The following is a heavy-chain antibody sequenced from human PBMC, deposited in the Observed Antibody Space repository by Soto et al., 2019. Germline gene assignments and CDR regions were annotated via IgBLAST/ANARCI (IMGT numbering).Heavy chain of an antibody. V-gene: IGHV3-30*03. CDR2: ISNDGGTQ. CDR3: ARDIWSGNYKWFDS. CDR1: TLTVSLYG. J-gene: IGHJ5*01. D-gene: IGHD3-3*01. Sequence: PGGSLRLSCAASTLTVSLYGIQWVRQAPGKGLDWVAFISNDGGTQYYADSVKGRFSISRDNSMNTVDLHMSSLRAEDTAIYYCARDIWSGNYKWFDSWGQGTLVTVSS.